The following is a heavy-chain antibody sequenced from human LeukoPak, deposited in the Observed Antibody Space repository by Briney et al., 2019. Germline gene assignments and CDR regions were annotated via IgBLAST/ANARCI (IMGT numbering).Heavy chain of an antibody. CDR1: GGSISSYY. D-gene: IGHD6-19*01. CDR2: IYYSGST. J-gene: IGHJ4*02. CDR3: AREGMAVGFARFPIFNY. V-gene: IGHV4-59*01. Sequence: SETLSLTCTVSGGSISSYYWSWIRQPPGRGLQWIGDIYYSGSTNYNPSLKSRVTISVDTSKNQFSLRLTSVTAADTTVYYCAREGMAVGFARFPIFNYWGQGTLVTVSS.